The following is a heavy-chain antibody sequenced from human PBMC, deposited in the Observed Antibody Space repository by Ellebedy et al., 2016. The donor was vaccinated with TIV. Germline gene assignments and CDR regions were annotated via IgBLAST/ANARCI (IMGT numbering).Heavy chain of an antibody. Sequence: ASVKVSCXASGYTFTSYGISWVRQAPGQGLEWMGWISAYNGNTNYAQKLQGRVTMTTDTSTSTAYMELRSLRSEDTAVYYCAKVETPGFYGMDVWGQGTTVTVSS. CDR3: AKVETPGFYGMDV. V-gene: IGHV1-18*01. CDR2: ISAYNGNT. CDR1: GYTFTSYG. J-gene: IGHJ6*02.